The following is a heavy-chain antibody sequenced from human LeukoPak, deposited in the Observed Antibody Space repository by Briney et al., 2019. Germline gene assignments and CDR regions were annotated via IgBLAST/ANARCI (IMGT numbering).Heavy chain of an antibody. V-gene: IGHV3-23*01. CDR1: GFTSSSYA. CDR2: IRTSGQST. D-gene: IGHD2-2*01. CDR3: AKDHPPYCSGTSCYPFDY. J-gene: IGHJ4*02. Sequence: GGSLRLSCAASGFTSSSYAMSWVRQAPGKGLEWVSGIRTSGQSTYYADSVKGRFTISRDDSKNTLYLQMTSLRDEDTAVYYCAKDHPPYCSGTSCYPFDYWGQGTLVTVSS.